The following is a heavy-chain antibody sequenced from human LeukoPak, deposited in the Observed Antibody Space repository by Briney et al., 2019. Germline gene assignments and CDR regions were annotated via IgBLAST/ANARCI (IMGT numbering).Heavy chain of an antibody. CDR2: IYPGDSDT. J-gene: IGHJ5*02. V-gene: IGHV5-51*01. CDR3: ARHQNYCSGGSCYLNWFDP. Sequence: GESLKISCKGSGYSFTSYWIGWVRQMPGKGLEWMGIIYPGDSDTRYSPSFQGQVTISADKSISTAYLQWSSLKASDTAMYYCARHQNYCSGGSCYLNWFDPWGQGTLVTVSS. D-gene: IGHD2-15*01. CDR1: GYSFTSYW.